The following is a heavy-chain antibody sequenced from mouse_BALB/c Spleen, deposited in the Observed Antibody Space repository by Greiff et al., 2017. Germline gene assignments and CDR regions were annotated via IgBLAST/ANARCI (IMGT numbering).Heavy chain of an antibody. CDR3: ARSLGAMDY. Sequence: VQLQQSGPELVKPGASVKITCKASGYSFTGYFMNWVMQSHGKSLEWIGRINPYNGDTFYNQKFKGKATLTVDKSSSTAHMELRSLASEYSAVYYCARSLGAMDYWGQGTSVTVSS. J-gene: IGHJ4*01. CDR1: GYSFTGYF. D-gene: IGHD4-1*01. V-gene: IGHV1-20*02. CDR2: INPYNGDT.